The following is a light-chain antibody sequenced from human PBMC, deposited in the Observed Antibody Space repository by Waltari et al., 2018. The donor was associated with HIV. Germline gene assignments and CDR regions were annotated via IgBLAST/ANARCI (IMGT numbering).Light chain of an antibody. CDR2: GAS. CDR3: QQYGSSPWT. Sequence: IVLTPSPGTLSVSPGERATLSCRASQSVGSNYLAWYRQRPCQAPSLLSHGASCRATGIPDRFSGSGSWTDFTLTISRLEPEDCAVYCCQQYGSSPWTVGQGTKVEIK. CDR1: QSVGSNY. V-gene: IGKV3-20*01. J-gene: IGKJ1*01.